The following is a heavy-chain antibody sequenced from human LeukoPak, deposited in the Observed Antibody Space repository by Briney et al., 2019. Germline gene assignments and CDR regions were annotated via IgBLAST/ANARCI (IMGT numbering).Heavy chain of an antibody. CDR2: ISGSGGST. CDR3: AKDRVPLAARPLHFDY. D-gene: IGHD6-6*01. J-gene: IGHJ4*02. Sequence: TGGSLRLSCAASGFTFSSYAMSWVRQAPGKGLEWVSAISGSGGSTYYADSVKGRFTISRDNSKNTLYLQMNSLRAEDTAVYYCAKDRVPLAARPLHFDYWGRGTLVTVSS. CDR1: GFTFSSYA. V-gene: IGHV3-23*01.